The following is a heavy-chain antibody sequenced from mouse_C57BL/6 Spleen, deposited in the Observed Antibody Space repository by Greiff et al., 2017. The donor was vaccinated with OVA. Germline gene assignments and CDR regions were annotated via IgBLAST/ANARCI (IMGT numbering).Heavy chain of an antibody. CDR1: GYTFTSYW. D-gene: IGHD1-2*01. CDR3: ARRITRNYFDY. Sequence: QVQLKQPGAELVRPGTSVKLSCKASGYTFTSYWMHWVKQRPGQGLEWIGVIDPSDSYTNYNQKFKGKATLTVDTSSSTAYMQLSSLTSEDSAVYYCARRITRNYFDYWGQGTTLTVSS. V-gene: IGHV1-59*01. CDR2: IDPSDSYT. J-gene: IGHJ2*01.